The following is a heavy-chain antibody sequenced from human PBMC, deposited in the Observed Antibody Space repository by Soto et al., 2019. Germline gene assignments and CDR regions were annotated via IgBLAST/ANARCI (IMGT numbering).Heavy chain of an antibody. CDR1: GFTFSSYA. CDR2: ISGSGGST. Sequence: GGSLRLSCAASGFTFSSYAMSWVRQAPGKGLEWVSAISGSGGSTYYADSMKGRFTISRDNSKNTLYLQMNSLRAEDTAVYYCAKGTLYSGSYLVSPFDYWGQGTLVTVSS. CDR3: AKGTLYSGSYLVSPFDY. V-gene: IGHV3-23*01. J-gene: IGHJ4*02. D-gene: IGHD1-26*01.